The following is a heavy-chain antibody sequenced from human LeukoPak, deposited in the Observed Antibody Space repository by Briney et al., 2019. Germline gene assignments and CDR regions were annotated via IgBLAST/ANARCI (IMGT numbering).Heavy chain of an antibody. D-gene: IGHD6-13*01. CDR3: ARRLSSSWQPKYYFDY. J-gene: IGHJ4*02. Sequence: KPSETLSLTCSVSGGSISSISYYWGWIRQPPGKGLEWIGSIYYSGSTNYNPSLKSRVTISVDTSKNQFSLKLSSVTAADTAVYYCARRLSSSWQPKYYFDYWGQGTLVTVSS. V-gene: IGHV4-39*07. CDR1: GGSISSISYY. CDR2: IYYSGST.